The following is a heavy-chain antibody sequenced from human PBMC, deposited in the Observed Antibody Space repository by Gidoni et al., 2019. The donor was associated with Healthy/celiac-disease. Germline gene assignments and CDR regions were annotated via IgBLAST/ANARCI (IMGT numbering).Heavy chain of an antibody. D-gene: IGHD3-10*01. J-gene: IGHJ6*02. CDR2: MNPNSGNT. Sequence: QVQLVQSGAEVKKPGASVKVSCKASGYTFTSYDINWVRQATGQGLEWMGWMNPNSGNTGYAQKFQGRVTMTRNTSISTAYMELSSLRSEDTAVYYCAASSLWFGELPYGMDVWGQGTTVTVSS. CDR1: GYTFTSYD. CDR3: AASSLWFGELPYGMDV. V-gene: IGHV1-8*01.